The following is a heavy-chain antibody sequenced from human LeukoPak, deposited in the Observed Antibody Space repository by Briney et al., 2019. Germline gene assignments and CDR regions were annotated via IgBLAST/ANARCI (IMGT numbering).Heavy chain of an antibody. J-gene: IGHJ5*02. Sequence: SETLSLTCAVYGGSFSGYYWSWIRQPPGKGLEWIGEINHSGSTNYNPSLKSRVTISVDTSKNQFSLKLSSVTAADTAVYYCARARRFDPWGQGTLVTVSS. CDR1: GGSFSGYY. CDR2: INHSGST. CDR3: ARARRFDP. V-gene: IGHV4-34*01.